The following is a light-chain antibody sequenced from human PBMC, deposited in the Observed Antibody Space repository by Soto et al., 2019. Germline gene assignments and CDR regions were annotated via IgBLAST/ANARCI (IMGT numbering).Light chain of an antibody. J-gene: IGKJ5*01. Sequence: AIQLTQSPSSLSASVGDRVTTTCRASQDIRGALAWYQQKPGKAPKILIYDVSTLESGAPSRFSGSSSGTDFTLTISSLQPVDFATYYCQQFNSYPITFGQGTRLEIK. CDR1: QDIRGA. V-gene: IGKV1-13*02. CDR2: DVS. CDR3: QQFNSYPIT.